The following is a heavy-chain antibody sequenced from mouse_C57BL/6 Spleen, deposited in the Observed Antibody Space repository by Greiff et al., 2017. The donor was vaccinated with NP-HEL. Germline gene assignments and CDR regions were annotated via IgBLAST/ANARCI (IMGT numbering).Heavy chain of an antibody. D-gene: IGHD2-3*01. Sequence: VQLKQSGPELVKPGASVKISCKASGYTFTDYYMNWVKQSHGKSLEWIGDINPNNGGTSYNQKFKGKATLTVDKSSSTAYMELRSLTSEDSAVYYCARVYDGYSAWFAYWGQGTLVTVSA. CDR2: INPNNGGT. V-gene: IGHV1-26*01. CDR3: ARVYDGYSAWFAY. J-gene: IGHJ3*01. CDR1: GYTFTDYY.